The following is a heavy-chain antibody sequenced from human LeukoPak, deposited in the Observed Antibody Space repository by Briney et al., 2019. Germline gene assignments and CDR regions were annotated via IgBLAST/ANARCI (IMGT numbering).Heavy chain of an antibody. CDR2: ISGSGGST. J-gene: IGHJ5*02. Sequence: GGSLRLSCAASGFTFSRYAMSWVHQAPGKGLEWVSGISGSGGSTYYADSVKGRFTISRDNSKNTLYLQMNSLRAEDTAVYYGVEDFSGYVMNWFDPWGDGDLVT. D-gene: IGHD5-12*01. V-gene: IGHV3-23*01. CDR1: GFTFSRYA. CDR3: VEDFSGYVMNWFDP.